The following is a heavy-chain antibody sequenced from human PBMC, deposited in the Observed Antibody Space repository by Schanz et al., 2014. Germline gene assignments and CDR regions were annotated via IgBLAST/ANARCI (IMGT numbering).Heavy chain of an antibody. J-gene: IGHJ4*02. Sequence: QVQLVQSGAEMKKPGASVTVSCKASGYDFHIYAYSWVRQAPGQGLEWMGRIIPILGIANYAQKFQGRVTITADKSTFTAYMDVSSLRSEDTAVYYCASSGAGYSSSWDFDYWGQGTLVTVSS. CDR2: IIPILGIA. CDR3: ASSGAGYSSSWDFDY. CDR1: GYDFHIYA. V-gene: IGHV1-69*09. D-gene: IGHD6-13*01.